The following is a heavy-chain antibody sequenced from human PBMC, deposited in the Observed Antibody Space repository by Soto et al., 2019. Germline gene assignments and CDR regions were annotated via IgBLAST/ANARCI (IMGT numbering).Heavy chain of an antibody. CDR3: ARDSGCSGGSCYRDYGMDV. D-gene: IGHD2-15*01. Sequence: GASVKVSCKAIGYGFTRHYIHWVRQAPGQGLEWMGRIFPCSGNIAYAQKFQGRVTMTTDTSTSTAYMELRSLRSDDTAVYYCARDSGCSGGSCYRDYGMDVWGQGTTVTVSS. CDR2: IFPCSGNI. CDR1: GYGFTRHY. V-gene: IGHV1-18*04. J-gene: IGHJ6*02.